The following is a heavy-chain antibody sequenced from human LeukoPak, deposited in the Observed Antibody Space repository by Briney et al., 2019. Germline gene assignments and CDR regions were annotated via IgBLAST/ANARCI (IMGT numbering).Heavy chain of an antibody. CDR1: GFTFSSYS. Sequence: GGSLRLSCAASGFTFSSYSMNWVRQAPGKGLEWVSSISSSSSYIYYADSVKGRFTISRDNAKNSLYLQMNSLRAEDTAVYYCAKLLGTATRYDYWGQGTLVIVSS. CDR3: AKLLGTATRYDY. V-gene: IGHV3-21*01. J-gene: IGHJ4*02. CDR2: ISSSSSYI. D-gene: IGHD1-1*01.